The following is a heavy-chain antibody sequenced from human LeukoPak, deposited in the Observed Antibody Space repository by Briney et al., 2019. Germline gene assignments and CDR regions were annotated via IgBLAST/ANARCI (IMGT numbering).Heavy chain of an antibody. V-gene: IGHV1-2*02. CDR1: GYTFTSYG. CDR2: INPNSGGT. D-gene: IGHD6-19*01. J-gene: IGHJ4*02. Sequence: ASVKVSCKASGYTFTSYGFSWVRQAPGQGLEWMGWINPNSGGTNYAQKFQGRVTMTRDTSISTAYMELSRLRSDDTAVFYCAISERWLASNSGFDYWGQGTLVTVSS. CDR3: AISERWLASNSGFDY.